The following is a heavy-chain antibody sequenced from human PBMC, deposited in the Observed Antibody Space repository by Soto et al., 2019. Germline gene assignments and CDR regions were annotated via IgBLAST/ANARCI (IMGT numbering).Heavy chain of an antibody. CDR2: INTRSTYI. D-gene: IGHD6-25*01. V-gene: IGHV3-21*01. CDR3: ARERAAASPPYYYYGMDV. CDR1: GFTLSSYS. J-gene: IGHJ6*02. Sequence: EVQLVESGGGLVKPGGSLRLSCAASGFTLSSYSMNWVRQAPGKGLEWVSSINTRSTYIYYADSVKGRFTISRDNAKNSLYLQMNSLRVEDTAVYYCARERAAASPPYYYYGMDVWGQGTTVTVSS.